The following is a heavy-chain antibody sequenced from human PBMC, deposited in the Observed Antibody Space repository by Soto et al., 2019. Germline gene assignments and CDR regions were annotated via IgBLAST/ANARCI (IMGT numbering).Heavy chain of an antibody. D-gene: IGHD4-4*01. Sequence: SETLSLTCPVSGGSISSYYWSWIRQPPGKGLESIGYIHYIGSTNYNLALKGRATISVETPKHQFSLKLSSVTAADRAVYYSGGDPSNDVRNSGDSWFDPWGQGTLVTVSS. CDR3: GGDPSNDVRNSGDSWFDP. V-gene: IGHV4-59*01. CDR1: GGSISSYY. CDR2: IHYIGST. J-gene: IGHJ5*02.